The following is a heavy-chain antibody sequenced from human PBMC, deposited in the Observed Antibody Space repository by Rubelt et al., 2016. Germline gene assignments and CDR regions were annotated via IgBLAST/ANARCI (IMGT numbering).Heavy chain of an antibody. CDR2: FFSARGI. CDR3: ARDRSSGCYRNYFDY. V-gene: IGHV4-39*02. D-gene: IGHD6-19*01. Sequence: QLQLQESGPGLVKPSETLSLTCTVSGGSISSSSYYWGGIRQPPGKGLAWIGSFFSARGINYSPSLESRVTISVDTSMNHFSLKLLSLTSPDTAVYYGARDRSSGCYRNYFDYWGHGTLVTVSS. CDR1: GGSISSSSYY. J-gene: IGHJ4*01.